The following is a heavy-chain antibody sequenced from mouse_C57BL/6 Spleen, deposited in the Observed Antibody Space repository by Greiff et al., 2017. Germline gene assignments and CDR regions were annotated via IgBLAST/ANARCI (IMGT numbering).Heavy chain of an antibody. CDR2: IYPSDSET. J-gene: IGHJ2*01. V-gene: IGHV1-61*01. Sequence: QVQLQQPGAELVRPGSSVKLSCKASGYTFTSYWMDWVKQRPGQGLEWIGNIYPSDSETHYNQKFKDKATLTVDKSSSTAYMQRSSLTSEDSAVYYCARHDYGSTSFDYWGQGTTLTVSS. CDR1: GYTFTSYW. CDR3: ARHDYGSTSFDY. D-gene: IGHD1-1*01.